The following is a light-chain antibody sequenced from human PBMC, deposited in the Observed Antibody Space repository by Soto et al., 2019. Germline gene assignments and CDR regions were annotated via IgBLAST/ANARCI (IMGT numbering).Light chain of an antibody. CDR1: QSVAGAY. V-gene: IGKV3-20*01. Sequence: DIVMTQSPGTLSLSPGDRATLSCRASQSVAGAYVAWYQQRPGQAPRLLISEASSRATGIPDRFSGSGSGTDFTLTIDRLEPEDFAVYYCQQYYNWPQTFGQGTKVDIK. J-gene: IGKJ1*01. CDR2: EAS. CDR3: QQYYNWPQT.